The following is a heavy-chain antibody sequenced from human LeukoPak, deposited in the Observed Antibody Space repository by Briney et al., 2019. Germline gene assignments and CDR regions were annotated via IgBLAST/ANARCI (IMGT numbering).Heavy chain of an antibody. V-gene: IGHV4-59*08. CDR2: IYYSGST. Sequence: SETLSLTCTVSGGSIGSYYWSWIRQPPGKGLEWIGYIYYSGSTNYNPSLKSRVTISVDTSKNQFSLKLSSVTAADTAVYYCARHSSFDYWGQGTLVTVSS. CDR1: GGSIGSYY. CDR3: ARHSSFDY. J-gene: IGHJ4*02.